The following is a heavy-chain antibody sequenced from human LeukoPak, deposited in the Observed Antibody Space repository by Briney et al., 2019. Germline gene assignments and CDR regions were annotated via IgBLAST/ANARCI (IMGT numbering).Heavy chain of an antibody. J-gene: IGHJ4*02. D-gene: IGHD5-18*01. V-gene: IGHV3-30-3*01. CDR1: GFTFRSYA. CDR2: ISYDGSNK. Sequence: GGSLRLSCATSGFTFRSYAMHWVRQAPGKGLEWVAVISYDGSNKYYADSVKGRFTISRDNSKNTLYLQMNSLRAEDTAVYYCVMHGGGGYSYGYPYWGRGTLVTVSS. CDR3: VMHGGGGYSYGYPY.